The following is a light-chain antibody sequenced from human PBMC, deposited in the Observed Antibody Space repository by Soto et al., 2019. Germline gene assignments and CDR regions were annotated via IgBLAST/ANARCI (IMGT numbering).Light chain of an antibody. CDR3: SSYAGSPYV. CDR2: EVN. Sequence: VLTQPPCASGSPGQSVTISCTGSSSDVGGYKYVSWYQQHRGRAPKLMIYEVNKRPSGVPDRFSGSKSGNTASLTVSGLQAEDQADYNCSSYAGSPYVFGTGTKVTV. V-gene: IGLV2-8*01. CDR1: SSDVGGYKY. J-gene: IGLJ1*01.